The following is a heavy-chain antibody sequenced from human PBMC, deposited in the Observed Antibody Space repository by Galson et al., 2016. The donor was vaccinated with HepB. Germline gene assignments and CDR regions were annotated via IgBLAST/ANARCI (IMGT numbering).Heavy chain of an antibody. V-gene: IGHV3-23*01. CDR1: GFTFGDYT. CDR3: AGNCRGGSCSGQGSFDY. D-gene: IGHD2-15*01. J-gene: IGHJ4*02. Sequence: SLRLSCAASGFTFGDYTLSWVRQAPGRGLEWVSSVGSCPSGTCYADSVTGRFPISRDFSKNTVYLQMNSLRAEDTAVYYCAGNCRGGSCSGQGSFDYWSQGTLVTVSS. CDR2: VGSCPSGT.